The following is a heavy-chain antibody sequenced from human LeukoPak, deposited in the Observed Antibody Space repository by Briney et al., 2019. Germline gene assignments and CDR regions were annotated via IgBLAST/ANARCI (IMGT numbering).Heavy chain of an antibody. CDR2: IYYSGST. CDR3: ARLPVWGSKGVSGMDV. D-gene: IGHD3-16*01. CDR1: GGSISSSSYY. Sequence: PSETLSLTCTVSGGSISSSSYYWGWIRQPSGKGLEWIGSIYYSGSTYYNPSLKSRVTISVDTSKNQFSLKLSSVTAAGTAVYYCARLPVWGSKGVSGMDVWGQGTTVTVSS. V-gene: IGHV4-39*01. J-gene: IGHJ6*02.